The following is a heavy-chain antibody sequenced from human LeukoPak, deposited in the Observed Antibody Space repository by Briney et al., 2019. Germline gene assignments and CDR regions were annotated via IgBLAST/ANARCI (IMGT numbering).Heavy chain of an antibody. Sequence: ASVKVSCKASGGTFSSYAISWVRQAPGQGLEWMGGIIPIFGTANYAQKFQGRVTITADESTSTAYMELRSLRSDDTAVYYCARSDPGYSYGYFDYWGQGTLVTVSS. J-gene: IGHJ4*02. D-gene: IGHD5-18*01. CDR2: IIPIFGTA. CDR3: ARSDPGYSYGYFDY. V-gene: IGHV1-69*13. CDR1: GGTFSSYA.